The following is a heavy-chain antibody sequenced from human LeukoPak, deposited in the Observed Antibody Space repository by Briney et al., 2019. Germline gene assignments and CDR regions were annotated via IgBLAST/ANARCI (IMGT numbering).Heavy chain of an antibody. CDR1: GGSFSGYY. V-gene: IGHV4-34*01. Sequence: PAETLSLTCAVSGGSFSGYYRTWIRQPPGKGLEWIGEINHSGRTNYNPSLKSRVIISVDTSKNQFSLKVNSVTAADTAVYYCARPLGYCSDSRCPQSWFDPWGQGTLVTVSS. CDR3: ARPLGYCSDSRCPQSWFDP. J-gene: IGHJ5*02. D-gene: IGHD2-15*01. CDR2: INHSGRT.